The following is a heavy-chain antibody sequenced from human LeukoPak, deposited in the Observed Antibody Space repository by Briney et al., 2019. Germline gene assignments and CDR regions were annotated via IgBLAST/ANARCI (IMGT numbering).Heavy chain of an antibody. D-gene: IGHD3-22*01. Sequence: PGGSLRLSCAATGFTFSDYYKSWIRQAPGKGLEWVAVISYDGSNKYYADSVKGRFTISRDNSKNTLYLQMNSLRAEDTAVYYCAKDFTMSLDAFDSWGQGTMVTVSS. CDR3: AKDFTMSLDAFDS. J-gene: IGHJ3*02. CDR1: GFTFSDYY. V-gene: IGHV3-30*18. CDR2: ISYDGSNK.